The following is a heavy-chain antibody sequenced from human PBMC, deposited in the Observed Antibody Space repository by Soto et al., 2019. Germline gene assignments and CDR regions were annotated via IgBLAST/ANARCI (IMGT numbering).Heavy chain of an antibody. J-gene: IGHJ4*02. CDR1: GGSFSGYY. CDR3: ARGRGKYYYGSGSYRALDY. V-gene: IGHV4-34*01. CDR2: INHSGST. D-gene: IGHD3-10*01. Sequence: SETRCLTCAVYGGSFSGYYWSGSRQPPGKGLEWIGEINHSGSTNYNPSLKSRVTISVDTSKNQFSLKLSSVTAADTAVYYCARGRGKYYYGSGSYRALDYWGQGTLVTVSS.